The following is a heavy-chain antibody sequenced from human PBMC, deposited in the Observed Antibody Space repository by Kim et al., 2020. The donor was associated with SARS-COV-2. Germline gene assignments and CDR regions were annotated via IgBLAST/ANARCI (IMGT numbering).Heavy chain of an antibody. CDR2: ISYDGSNQ. J-gene: IGHJ6*02. Sequence: GGSLRLSCAASGFTFSTYGMHWVRQAPGKGLEWVTLISYDGSNQYYADSVKGRFTISRDNSKNTLYVQMNSLRVEDTAVYYCAIDTGKTYYYYKMDVWGQGTTVTVSS. V-gene: IGHV3-30*19. CDR3: AIDTGKTYYYYKMDV. CDR1: GFTFSTYG.